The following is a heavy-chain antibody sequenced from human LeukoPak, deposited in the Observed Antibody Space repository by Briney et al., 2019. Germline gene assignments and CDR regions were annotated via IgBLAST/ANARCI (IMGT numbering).Heavy chain of an antibody. CDR1: GGSFSGYY. Sequence: PSETLSLTCAVYGGSFSGYYWSWIRQPPGKGLEWIGEINHSGSTNYNPSLKSRVTISVDTSKNQFSLKLSSVTAADTAVYYCARGPRLYYYDSSGYRIDYWGQGTLVTVSS. CDR3: ARGPRLYYYDSSGYRIDY. D-gene: IGHD3-22*01. CDR2: INHSGST. V-gene: IGHV4-34*01. J-gene: IGHJ4*02.